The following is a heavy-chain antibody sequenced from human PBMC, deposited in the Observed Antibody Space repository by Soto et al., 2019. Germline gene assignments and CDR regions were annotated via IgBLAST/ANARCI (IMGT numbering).Heavy chain of an antibody. CDR3: ARGALCSSTNCFGSGAFDI. CDR1: GFTFSRYS. Sequence: EVQLVESGGGLVKPGGSLRLSCADSGFTFSRYSMNWVRQAPGKGLEWVSSISSTGSYIYYADSLKGRFTISRDNAKNSLFLQMNSLRAEDTAVYYCARGALCSSTNCFGSGAFDIWGQGTMVTVSS. V-gene: IGHV3-21*01. J-gene: IGHJ3*02. D-gene: IGHD2-2*01. CDR2: ISSTGSYI.